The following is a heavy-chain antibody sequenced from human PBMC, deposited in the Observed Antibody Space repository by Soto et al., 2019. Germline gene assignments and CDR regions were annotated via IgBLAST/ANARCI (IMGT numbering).Heavy chain of an antibody. CDR2: VYYRGRS. CDR1: GGSVSNSNYY. Sequence: SETLSLTGTVSGGSVSNSNYYWGWIRQSPGKGLEWIGSVYYRGRSYSKSPVKSRVTISVDTSKNQFSLNVNSVTASDTAVYYCVSQRTSVLTQAYFDYWGPGALVTVSS. V-gene: IGHV4-39*01. CDR3: VSQRTSVLTQAYFDY. J-gene: IGHJ4*02. D-gene: IGHD2-8*01.